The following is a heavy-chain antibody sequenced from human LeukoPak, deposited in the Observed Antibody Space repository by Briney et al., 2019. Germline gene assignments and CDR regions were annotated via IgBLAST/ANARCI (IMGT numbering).Heavy chain of an antibody. Sequence: PGGSLRFSCAASGFTFSSYGMHWVRQAPGKGLEWVAVIWYDGSNKYYADSVKGRFTISRDNSKNTLYLQMNSLRAEDTAVYYCARSHYDSSGFGYWGQGTLVTVSS. CDR1: GFTFSSYG. D-gene: IGHD3-22*01. J-gene: IGHJ4*02. V-gene: IGHV3-33*01. CDR3: ARSHYDSSGFGY. CDR2: IWYDGSNK.